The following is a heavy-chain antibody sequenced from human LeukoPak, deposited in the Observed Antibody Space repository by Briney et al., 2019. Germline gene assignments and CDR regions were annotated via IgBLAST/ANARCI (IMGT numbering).Heavy chain of an antibody. CDR1: GYSFTTYY. J-gene: IGHJ5*02. Sequence: ASVKVSCKASGYSFTTYYVHWVRQAPGQGLEWMGIINPSAGSATYAQKFQDRVTMTTDTSTSTVYMELSSLRSEDTAVYYCARGVGSSWFDPWGQGTLVTVSS. CDR3: ARGVGSSWFDP. D-gene: IGHD6-13*01. V-gene: IGHV1-46*01. CDR2: INPSAGSA.